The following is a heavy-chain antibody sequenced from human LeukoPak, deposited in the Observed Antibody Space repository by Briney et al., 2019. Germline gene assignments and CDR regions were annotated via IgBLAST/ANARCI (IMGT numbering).Heavy chain of an antibody. Sequence: ASLRVSCKASGYTFSDYYMHWVRQAPGQGLEWMGWINPKTGDTNSAQRFQGRVTMTRDSSISTFYMDLSGLTSDDTAMYYCAREGRTEVVTNWFDPWGQGTQVTVSS. J-gene: IGHJ5*02. CDR1: GYTFSDYY. CDR3: AREGRTEVVTNWFDP. D-gene: IGHD3-10*01. CDR2: INPKTGDT. V-gene: IGHV1-2*02.